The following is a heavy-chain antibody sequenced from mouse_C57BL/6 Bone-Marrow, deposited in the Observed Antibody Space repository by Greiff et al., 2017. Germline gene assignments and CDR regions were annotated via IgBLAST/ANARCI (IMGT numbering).Heavy chain of an antibody. D-gene: IGHD2-4*01. CDR1: GYTFTSYW. CDR3: TRGRLRRDWYFDV. CDR2: LYPGNSDT. J-gene: IGHJ1*03. Sequence: EVQLQQSGTVLARPGASVKMSCKTSGYTFTSYWMHWVKQRPGQGLEWIGALYPGNSDTSYNQKFKGKAKLTAVTSDSTAYMELSSLTNEDSAVYYCTRGRLRRDWYFDVWGTGTTVTVSS. V-gene: IGHV1-5*01.